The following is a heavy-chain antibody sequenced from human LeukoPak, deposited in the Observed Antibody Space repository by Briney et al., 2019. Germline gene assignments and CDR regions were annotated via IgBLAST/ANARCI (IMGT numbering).Heavy chain of an antibody. J-gene: IGHJ4*02. CDR3: AKDGFRGYGYDYGDFDY. CDR1: GFTFSSYA. Sequence: GGSLRLSCVASGFTFSSYAMSWVRQAPGKGLEWVSAISGSRGSTYYADSAKGRFTISRDNSKNTLYLQMYSLRAEATAIYYCAKDGFRGYGYDYGDFDYWGQGTLVTVSS. CDR2: ISGSRGST. D-gene: IGHD5-18*01. V-gene: IGHV3-23*01.